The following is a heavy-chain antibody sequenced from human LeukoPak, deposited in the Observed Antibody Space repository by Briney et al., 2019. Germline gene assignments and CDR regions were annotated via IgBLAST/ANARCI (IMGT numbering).Heavy chain of an antibody. J-gene: IGHJ4*02. D-gene: IGHD6-19*01. CDR3: ARDRYGAVAGHGGFDY. Sequence: GGSLRLSCAASGFTFNNYWMSWVRQAPGKGLEWVAILKQDGSEKFYVDSVKGRFTISRDNSKNSLYLQMNSLRAEDTAVYYCARDRYGAVAGHGGFDYWGQGTLVTVSS. CDR2: LKQDGSEK. V-gene: IGHV3-7*01. CDR1: GFTFNNYW.